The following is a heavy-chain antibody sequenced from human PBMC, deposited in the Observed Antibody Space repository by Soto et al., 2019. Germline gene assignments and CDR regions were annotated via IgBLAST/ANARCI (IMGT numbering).Heavy chain of an antibody. Sequence: GGSLRLSCAASGFTFSSYGMHWVRQAPVKGLEWVAVIWYDGSNKYYADSVKGRFTISRDNSKNTLYLQMNSLRAEDTAVYYCARDYDFWSGYSSLGYWGQGTLVTVSS. CDR2: IWYDGSNK. D-gene: IGHD3-3*01. CDR1: GFTFSSYG. J-gene: IGHJ4*02. CDR3: ARDYDFWSGYSSLGY. V-gene: IGHV3-33*01.